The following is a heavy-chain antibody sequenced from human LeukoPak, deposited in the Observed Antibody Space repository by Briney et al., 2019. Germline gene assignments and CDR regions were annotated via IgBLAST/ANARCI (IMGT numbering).Heavy chain of an antibody. J-gene: IGHJ6*02. CDR2: VNPSGGST. Sequence: ASVNVSRKASGYTFTSYYIHWVRQAPGQGLEWMGIVNPSGGSTTYTQKFQGRVTMTRDTSTSTVYMELSSLRSEDTAVYFCARDGGSFSYNMDVWGQGTTVTVSS. CDR3: ARDGGSFSYNMDV. CDR1: GYTFTSYY. V-gene: IGHV1-46*01. D-gene: IGHD1-26*01.